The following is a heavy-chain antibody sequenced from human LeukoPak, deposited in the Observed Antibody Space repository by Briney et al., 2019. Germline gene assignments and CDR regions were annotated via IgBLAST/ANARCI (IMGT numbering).Heavy chain of an antibody. Sequence: ASVKVSCKASGYTFTSYGISWVRQAPGQGLEWMGWISAYNGNTNYAQKLQGRVTMTTDTSTSTAYKELSSLRSEDTAVYYCARVLGSGYDHDYWGQGTLVTVSS. CDR2: ISAYNGNT. CDR3: ARVLGSGYDHDY. CDR1: GYTFTSYG. D-gene: IGHD5-12*01. V-gene: IGHV1-18*01. J-gene: IGHJ4*02.